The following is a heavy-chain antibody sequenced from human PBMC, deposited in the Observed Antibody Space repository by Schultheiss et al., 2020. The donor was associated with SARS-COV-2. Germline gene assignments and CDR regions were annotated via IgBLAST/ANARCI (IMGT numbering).Heavy chain of an antibody. CDR3: AKDRGWELLRTFDY. J-gene: IGHJ4*02. CDR2: ISAGAGSTI. D-gene: IGHD2-15*01. V-gene: IGHV3-48*04. Sequence: GGSLRLSCAASGFTFSSYAMSWVRQAPGKGLEWLSYISAGAGSTIYYADSVKGRFTISRDNAKNSLYLQMNSLRAEDTALYYCAKDRGWELLRTFDYWGQGTLVTVSS. CDR1: GFTFSSYA.